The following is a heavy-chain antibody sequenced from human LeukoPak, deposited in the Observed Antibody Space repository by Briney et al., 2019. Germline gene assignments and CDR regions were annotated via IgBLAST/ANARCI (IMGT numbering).Heavy chain of an antibody. D-gene: IGHD6-13*01. CDR2: INPNDGGT. CDR3: ARESPYSSSWFDN. Sequence: ASVKVSCKASGYTFTYYYMHWVRQAPGQGLEWMGRINPNDGGTNYAQKFRGRVTMTTDTSITTAYMALNSLRSDDTAVYYCARESPYSSSWFDNWGQGTLVTVYS. CDR1: GYTFTYYY. V-gene: IGHV1-2*02. J-gene: IGHJ4*02.